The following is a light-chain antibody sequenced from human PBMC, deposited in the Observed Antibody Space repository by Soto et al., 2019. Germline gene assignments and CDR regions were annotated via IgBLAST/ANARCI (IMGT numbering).Light chain of an antibody. V-gene: IGKV3-11*01. Sequence: ETVLTQSPGTLSLSPGERATLSCRASQSVGNFLAWYQQKPGQAPRLLIYDATQRATGIPARLSGSGSGTDVTLTISSLEPEDFAVYYCQQRRNWPFIFTFGPGTKVDFK. CDR3: QQRRNWPFIFT. CDR1: QSVGNF. J-gene: IGKJ3*01. CDR2: DAT.